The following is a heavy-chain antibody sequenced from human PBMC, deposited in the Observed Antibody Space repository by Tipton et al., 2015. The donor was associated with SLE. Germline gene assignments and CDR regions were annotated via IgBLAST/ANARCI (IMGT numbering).Heavy chain of an antibody. CDR3: ARAERAARGFDY. J-gene: IGHJ4*02. D-gene: IGHD6-13*01. Sequence: LRLSCTVSGGSISSYYWSWIRQPPGKGLEWIGYIYYSGSTNYNPSLKSRVTISVDTSKNQFSLKLSSVTAADTAVYYCARAERAARGFDYWGQGTLVTVSS. CDR1: GGSISSYY. V-gene: IGHV4-59*12. CDR2: IYYSGST.